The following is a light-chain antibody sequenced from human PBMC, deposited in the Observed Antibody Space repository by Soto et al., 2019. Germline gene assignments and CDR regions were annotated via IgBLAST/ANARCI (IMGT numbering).Light chain of an antibody. CDR2: GNS. V-gene: IGLV1-40*01. Sequence: QSVLTQPPSVSGAPGQRVTISCTGSSSNIGAGYDVPWYQQLPGTAPKLLIYGNSNRPSGVPDRFSGSKSGTSASLAITGLQAEDEADYYCQSYDSSLSAVVFGVGTKLTVL. CDR1: SSNIGAGYD. J-gene: IGLJ2*01. CDR3: QSYDSSLSAVV.